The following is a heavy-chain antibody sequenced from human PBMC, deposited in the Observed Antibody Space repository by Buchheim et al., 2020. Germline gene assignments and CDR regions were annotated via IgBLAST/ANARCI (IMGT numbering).Heavy chain of an antibody. CDR3: ARECSSSWYPLSFYMDV. CDR2: ISSSSSTI. CDR1: GFTFSSYS. D-gene: IGHD6-13*01. J-gene: IGHJ6*03. V-gene: IGHV3-48*01. Sequence: EVQLVESGGGLVQPGGSLRLSCAASGFTFSSYSMNWVRQAPGKGLEWVSYISSSSSTIYYADSVKGRFTISRDNAKNSLYLQMNSLRAEDTAVYYCARECSSSWYPLSFYMDVWGKGTT.